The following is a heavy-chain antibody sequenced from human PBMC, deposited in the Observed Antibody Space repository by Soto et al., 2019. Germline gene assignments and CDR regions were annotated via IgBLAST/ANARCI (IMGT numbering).Heavy chain of an antibody. J-gene: IGHJ4*01. Sequence: EVQLLESGGGLVQPGGSLRLSCAASGFTFSNYAVTWVRQAPGKGLEWLSTISGSGGSTYYADSVKGRFTISRDNSKKTLYLQMNSLKAEDTAVYYCAKDQGSSWYEIDYWGHGTLVTVSS. V-gene: IGHV3-23*01. CDR1: GFTFSNYA. CDR3: AKDQGSSWYEIDY. D-gene: IGHD6-13*01. CDR2: ISGSGGST.